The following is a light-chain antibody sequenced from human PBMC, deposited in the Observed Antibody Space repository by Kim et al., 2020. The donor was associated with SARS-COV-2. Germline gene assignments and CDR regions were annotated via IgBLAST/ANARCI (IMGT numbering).Light chain of an antibody. CDR3: QQLSSYPLA. V-gene: IGKV1-9*01. CDR2: APS. CDR1: QCISSF. Sequence: ASVGYRFTITCRASQCISSFLAWFQQKPGKAPKLLLYAPSPLESGVPSRFSGSGAGTEFALTISSLQPEDFATYSFQQLSSYPLAFGGGTKVDI. J-gene: IGKJ4*01.